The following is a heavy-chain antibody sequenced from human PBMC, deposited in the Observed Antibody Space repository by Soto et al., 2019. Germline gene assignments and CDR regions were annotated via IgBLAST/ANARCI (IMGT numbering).Heavy chain of an antibody. CDR3: ARVGGGSGNFDY. CDR2: INGDGSFT. V-gene: IGHV3-74*01. D-gene: IGHD3-10*01. Sequence: EVQLVESGGGLVQPGGSLRLSCGASGFTFSNYWMHWVRQAPGEGLVWVSRINGDGSFTRFADSVKGRFTISRDNAKNTLYRQMNSLRVDDTAVYYCARVGGGSGNFDYWGQGTLVTVSS. CDR1: GFTFSNYW. J-gene: IGHJ4*02.